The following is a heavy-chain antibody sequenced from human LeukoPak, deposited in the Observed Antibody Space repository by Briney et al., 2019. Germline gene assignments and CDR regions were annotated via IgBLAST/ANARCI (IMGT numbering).Heavy chain of an antibody. J-gene: IGHJ3*02. V-gene: IGHV4-34*01. CDR2: INHSGST. D-gene: IGHD4-17*01. Sequence: SETLSLTCALYGGSFSGYYWSWIRQPPGKGLEWIGEINHSGSTNYNPSLKSRVTISVDTSKNQFSLKLSSVTAADTAVYYCARDLVTVTKGFDIWGQGTMVSVSS. CDR3: ARDLVTVTKGFDI. CDR1: GGSFSGYY.